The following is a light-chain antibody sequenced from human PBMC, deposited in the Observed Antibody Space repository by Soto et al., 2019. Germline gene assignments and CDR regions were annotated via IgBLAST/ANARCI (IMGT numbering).Light chain of an antibody. CDR3: QQYVTSPWA. CDR1: QSVSNSF. Sequence: EIVLTQSPGTLSLSPGERATLSCRASQSVSNSFLAWYQQKPGQAPRLLIYGASNRATGIPDRFSGSGSGTDFTFTISRLEPEDFAVYYCQQYVTSPWAFGQGTKVQIE. CDR2: GAS. V-gene: IGKV3-20*01. J-gene: IGKJ1*01.